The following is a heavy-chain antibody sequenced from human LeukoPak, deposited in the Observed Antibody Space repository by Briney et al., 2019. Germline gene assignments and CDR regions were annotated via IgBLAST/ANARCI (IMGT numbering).Heavy chain of an antibody. D-gene: IGHD3-22*01. CDR2: ISGSGGST. J-gene: IGHJ4*02. Sequence: PGGSLRLSCAASGFTFSSYAMTWVRQAPGKGLEWVSAISGSGGSTYYADSVKGRFTISRDNSKNTLYLQMNSLRAEDTAVYYCAKDKIYDSSGYYYYWGQGTLVTVSS. CDR3: AKDKIYDSSGYYYY. V-gene: IGHV3-23*01. CDR1: GFTFSSYA.